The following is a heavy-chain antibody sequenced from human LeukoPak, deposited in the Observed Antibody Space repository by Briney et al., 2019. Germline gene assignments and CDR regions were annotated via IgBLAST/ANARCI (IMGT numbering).Heavy chain of an antibody. J-gene: IGHJ6*02. CDR2: ISSRSSYI. CDR1: GFTFSAYT. CDR3: ARDDSGFDLGALDYYYGMDV. D-gene: IGHD5-12*01. Sequence: GGSLRLSCVASGFTFSAYTMNWVRQAPGKGLEWVSSISSRSSYIYYADSVKGRFTISRDNAKNSLYLQMNSLRGEDTAVYYCARDDSGFDLGALDYYYGMDVWGQGTTVTVSS. V-gene: IGHV3-21*01.